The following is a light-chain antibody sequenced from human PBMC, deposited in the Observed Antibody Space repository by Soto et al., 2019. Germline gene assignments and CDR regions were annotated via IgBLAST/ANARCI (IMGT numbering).Light chain of an antibody. V-gene: IGKV1-39*01. J-gene: IGKJ1*01. Sequence: DIPMTQSPSSLSASVGDRVTITCRARQSISSYLNWYQQKPGKAPKLLIYAASSLQSGVPSRFGGSGSGTDFTLTISSLQPEDFAAYYCQQSYSTPWTFGKGTKVEIK. CDR1: QSISSY. CDR3: QQSYSTPWT. CDR2: AAS.